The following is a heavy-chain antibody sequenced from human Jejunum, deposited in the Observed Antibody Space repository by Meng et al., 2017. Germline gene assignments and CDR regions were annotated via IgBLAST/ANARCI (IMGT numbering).Heavy chain of an antibody. CDR2: IYSTGYI. Sequence: GGSLRLSCAASGFDVGNKYMSWVRQAPGKGLEWVSVIYSTGYIQYGDSVRGRFTIFRDFSKNTVSLQMNSLRAEDTARYYCVKRSSDSSGYYHYYFDYWGQGTLVTVSS. V-gene: IGHV3-53*01. CDR1: GFDVGNKY. D-gene: IGHD3-22*01. CDR3: VKRSSDSSGYYHYYFDY. J-gene: IGHJ4*02.